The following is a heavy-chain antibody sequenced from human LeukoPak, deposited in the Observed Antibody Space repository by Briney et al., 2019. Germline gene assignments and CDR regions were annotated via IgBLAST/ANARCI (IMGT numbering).Heavy chain of an antibody. CDR1: GFTVSSNY. CDR2: ISGSGGST. D-gene: IGHD2-15*01. CDR3: AKDLEVGYCSGGSCYPSLK. J-gene: IGHJ4*02. Sequence: GGSLRLSCAASGFTVSSNYMSWVRQAPGKGLEWVSAISGSGGSTYYTDSVKGRFTISRDNSKNTLYLQMNSLRAEGTAVYYCAKDLEVGYCSGGSCYPSLKWGQGTLVTVSS. V-gene: IGHV3-23*01.